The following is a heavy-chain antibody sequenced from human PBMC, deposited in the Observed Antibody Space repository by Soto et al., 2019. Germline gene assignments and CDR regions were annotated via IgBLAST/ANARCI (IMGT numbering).Heavy chain of an antibody. CDR3: ASPYCSSTSCTIYYYYGMDV. V-gene: IGHV1-69*13. D-gene: IGHD2-2*01. Sequence: SVKVSCKASGGTFSSYAISWVRQAPGQGLEWMGGIIPIFGTANYAQKFQGRVTITADESTSTAYMELSSLRSEDTAVYYCASPYCSSTSCTIYYYYGMDVWGQGTTVTVSS. J-gene: IGHJ6*02. CDR1: GGTFSSYA. CDR2: IIPIFGTA.